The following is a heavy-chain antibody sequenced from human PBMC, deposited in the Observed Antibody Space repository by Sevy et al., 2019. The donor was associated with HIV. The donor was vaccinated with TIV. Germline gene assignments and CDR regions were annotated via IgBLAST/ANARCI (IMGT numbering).Heavy chain of an antibody. CDR2: ISSGSSYV. V-gene: IGHV3-21*01. CDR3: ASPLHYYDSPSAY. Sequence: GVSLRLSCAASGFTSSYYNMNWVRQAPGKGLEWVSSISSGSSYVYHADSVKGRFTISRDNAKNSLYLQMNSLRTEDTAVYYCASPLHYYDSPSAYWGQGTQVTVSS. J-gene: IGHJ4*02. D-gene: IGHD3-22*01. CDR1: GFTSSYYN.